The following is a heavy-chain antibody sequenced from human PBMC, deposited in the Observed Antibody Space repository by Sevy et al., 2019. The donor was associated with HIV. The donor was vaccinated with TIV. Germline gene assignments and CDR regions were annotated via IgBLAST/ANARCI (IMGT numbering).Heavy chain of an antibody. CDR2: ISTSSNSI. CDR1: EFAFDIHN. J-gene: IGHJ4*02. V-gene: IGHV3-21*01. D-gene: IGHD6-13*01. Sequence: GGSLRLSCVASEFAFDIHNMSWVRQAPGKGLEWVSSISTSSNSIYYADSVEGRFTISRDNAKNSLYLQMNSLRAEDTAVYYCARTFSFSWYDYWGQGTLVTV. CDR3: ARTFSFSWYDY.